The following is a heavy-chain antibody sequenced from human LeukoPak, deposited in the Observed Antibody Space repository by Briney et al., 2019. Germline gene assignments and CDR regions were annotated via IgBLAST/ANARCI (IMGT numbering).Heavy chain of an antibody. D-gene: IGHD5-12*01. V-gene: IGHV1-69*13. CDR3: ASGVVAKSGDYYGMDV. Sequence: SVKVSCKASGGTFSSYASSWVRQAPGQGLEWMGGIIPIFGTANYAQKLQGRVTTTADDSTSTAYMELSSLRSEDTAVYYCASGVVAKSGDYYGMDVWGQGTTVTVSS. CDR2: IIPIFGTA. J-gene: IGHJ6*02. CDR1: GGTFSSYA.